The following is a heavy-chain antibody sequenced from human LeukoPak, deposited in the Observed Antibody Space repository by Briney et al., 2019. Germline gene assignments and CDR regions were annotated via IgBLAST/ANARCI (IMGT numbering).Heavy chain of an antibody. D-gene: IGHD6-19*01. J-gene: IGHJ4*02. CDR3: ARAVSGRFDY. V-gene: IGHV4-34*01. CDR2: INHSGST. Sequence: SETLSLTCAVYGGSFSGYYWSWIRQPPGKGLEWIGEINHSGSTNYNPSLNSRVTVSVDTSKNQFSLRLSSVTAADTAIYYCARAVSGRFDYWGQGTLVTVSS. CDR1: GGSFSGYY.